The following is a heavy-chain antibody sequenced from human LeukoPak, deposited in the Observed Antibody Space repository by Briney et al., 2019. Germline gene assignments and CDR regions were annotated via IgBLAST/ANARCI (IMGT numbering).Heavy chain of an antibody. D-gene: IGHD2-2*01. CDR3: AKDGQIWSSIVVVPGDYYYMDV. Sequence: GGSLRLSCAASGFTFSNYAMTWVRQAPGKGLEWVAFIRYDGSNKYYADSVKGRFTISRDNSKNTLYLQMNSLRAEDTAVYYCAKDGQIWSSIVVVPGDYYYMDVWGKGTTVTISS. CDR2: IRYDGSNK. CDR1: GFTFSNYA. V-gene: IGHV3-30*02. J-gene: IGHJ6*03.